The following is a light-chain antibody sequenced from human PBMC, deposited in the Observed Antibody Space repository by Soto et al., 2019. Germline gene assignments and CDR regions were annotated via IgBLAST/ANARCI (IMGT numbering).Light chain of an antibody. CDR3: QQRSSWPLLT. CDR1: QSVSNY. CDR2: DAS. J-gene: IGKJ4*01. Sequence: EIVLTQSPATLSLSPGERATLSCRASQSVSNYLAWFQQKPAQAPRLLLYDASNRATGIPARFSGSGCGTDFTLTISSLEPEDFAVYYCQQRSSWPLLTFGGGTKVEI. V-gene: IGKV3-11*01.